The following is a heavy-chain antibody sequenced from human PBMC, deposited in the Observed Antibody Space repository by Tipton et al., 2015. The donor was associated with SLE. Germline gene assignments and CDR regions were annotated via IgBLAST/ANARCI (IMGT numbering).Heavy chain of an antibody. J-gene: IGHJ4*02. V-gene: IGHV4-61*09. CDR3: AYRTGSRAFDY. CDR2: IYTSGST. CDR1: GGSISSGSYY. Sequence: TLSLTCTVSGGSISSGSYYWSWIRQPAGKGLEWIGYIYTSGSTNYNPSLKSRVTISVDTSKNQFSLKLSSVTAADTAVYYCAYRTGSRAFDYWGQGILVTVSS. D-gene: IGHD1-26*01.